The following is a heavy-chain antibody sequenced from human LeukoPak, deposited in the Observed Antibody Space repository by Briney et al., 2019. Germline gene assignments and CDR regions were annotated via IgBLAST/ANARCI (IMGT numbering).Heavy chain of an antibody. CDR2: INHSGST. J-gene: IGHJ4*02. CDR3: AVMSLPAATYYFDY. V-gene: IGHV4-34*09. D-gene: IGHD2-2*01. Sequence: PSETLSLTCAVYGGSFSGYYWSWIRQPPGKGLEWIGEINHSGSTNYNPSLKSRVTISVDTSKNQFSLKLSSVTAADTAVYYCAVMSLPAATYYFDYWGQGTLVTVSS. CDR1: GGSFSGYY.